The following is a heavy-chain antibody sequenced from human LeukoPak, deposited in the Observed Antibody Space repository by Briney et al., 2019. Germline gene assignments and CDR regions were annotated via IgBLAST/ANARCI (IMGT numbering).Heavy chain of an antibody. CDR2: ISYDGSNK. Sequence: GGSLRLSCAASGFTFSTFAMSWVRQAPGKGLEWVAVISYDGSNKYYADSVKGRFTISRDNSKNTLYLQMNSLRAEDTAVYYCARDYYDSSGYYYDWFDPWGQGTLVTVSS. D-gene: IGHD3-22*01. CDR3: ARDYYDSSGYYYDWFDP. J-gene: IGHJ5*02. V-gene: IGHV3-30*04. CDR1: GFTFSTFA.